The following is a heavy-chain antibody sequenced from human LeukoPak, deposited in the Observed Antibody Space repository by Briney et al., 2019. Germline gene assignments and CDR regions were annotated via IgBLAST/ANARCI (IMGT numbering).Heavy chain of an antibody. Sequence: PSETLSLTCTVSGGSISSCYWSWIRQPPGKGLEWIGYIYYSGSTNYNPSLKSRVTISVDTSKNQFSLKLSSVTAADTAVYYCARVPHYDILTGLSYYYYGMDVWGQGTTVTVSS. CDR3: ARVPHYDILTGLSYYYYGMDV. CDR1: GGSISSCY. V-gene: IGHV4-59*01. CDR2: IYYSGST. J-gene: IGHJ6*02. D-gene: IGHD3-9*01.